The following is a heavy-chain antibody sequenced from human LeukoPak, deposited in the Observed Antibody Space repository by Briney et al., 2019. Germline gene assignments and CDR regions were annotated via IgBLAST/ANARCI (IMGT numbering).Heavy chain of an antibody. CDR1: GFTFRSYA. J-gene: IGHJ6*03. V-gene: IGHV3-23*01. CDR3: AKDDGGSYYIYYYYMDV. D-gene: IGHD1-26*01. CDR2: ITASGGNT. Sequence: GGSLRLSCAASGFTFRSYAMTWVRQTPGKGLEWVSGITASGGNTYHADSVKGRFTISRDNSKNTLYLQMNSLRAEDTAVYYCAKDDGGSYYIYYYYMDVWGKGTTVTISS.